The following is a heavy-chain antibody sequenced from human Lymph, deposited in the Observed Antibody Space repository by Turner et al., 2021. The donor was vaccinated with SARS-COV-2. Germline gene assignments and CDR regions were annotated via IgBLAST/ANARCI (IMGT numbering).Heavy chain of an antibody. CDR1: GVTFSSSA. V-gene: IGHV1-69*01. D-gene: IGHD2-15*01. J-gene: IGHJ4*02. Sequence: QVQLVQSGAEVKKPGSSVRVSRKASGVTFSSSAISWVRQAPGQGLEWMGGIIPIFGTANYAQRFQGRVTITADESTSTAYMELRSLRSEDTAVYYCARGAAYCSGGSCYRKGFDYWGQGTPVTVSS. CDR3: ARGAAYCSGGSCYRKGFDY. CDR2: IIPIFGTA.